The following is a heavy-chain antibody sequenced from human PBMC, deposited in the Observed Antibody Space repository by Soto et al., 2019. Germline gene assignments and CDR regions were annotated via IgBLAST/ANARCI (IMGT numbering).Heavy chain of an antibody. CDR1: GGSISSSNW. CDR3: ERLKPGDFCSGYPGAAYYYDGMDV. CDR2: IYHSGST. Sequence: QVQLQESGPGLVKPSGTLSLTCAVSGGSISSSNWWSWVRQPPGKGLEWIGEIYHSGSTNYNPSLKSRATISVDKSKNQFSLKLSSVTAADTAVYYCERLKPGDFCSGYPGAAYYYDGMDVWGQGTTVTVSS. J-gene: IGHJ6*02. D-gene: IGHD3-3*01. V-gene: IGHV4-4*02.